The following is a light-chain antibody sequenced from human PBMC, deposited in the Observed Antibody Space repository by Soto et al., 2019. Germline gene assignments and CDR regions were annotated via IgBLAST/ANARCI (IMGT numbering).Light chain of an antibody. CDR2: EVS. Sequence: QSALTQPPSASGSPGQSVTISCTGTSSDVGAYKYVSWYQQHPGKAPKLIIYEVSKRLSGVPDRFSGSKSGNTASLTVSGLQAEDEADYSCSSYAGSNNHVVFGGGTKVTVL. V-gene: IGLV2-8*01. CDR1: SSDVGAYKY. J-gene: IGLJ2*01. CDR3: SSYAGSNNHVV.